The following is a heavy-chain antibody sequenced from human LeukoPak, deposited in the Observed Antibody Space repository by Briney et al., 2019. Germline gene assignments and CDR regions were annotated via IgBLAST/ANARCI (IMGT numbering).Heavy chain of an antibody. CDR1: GGTFSSYA. CDR2: IIPIFGTA. CDR3: ARGGYSYGHLTYYYYMDV. Sequence: SVKVSCKASGGTFSSYATSWVRQAPGQGLEWMGGIIPIFGTANYAQKFQGRVTITTDESTSTAYMELSSLRSEDTAVYYCARGGYSYGHLTYYYYMDVWGKGTTVTVSS. J-gene: IGHJ6*03. D-gene: IGHD5-18*01. V-gene: IGHV1-69*05.